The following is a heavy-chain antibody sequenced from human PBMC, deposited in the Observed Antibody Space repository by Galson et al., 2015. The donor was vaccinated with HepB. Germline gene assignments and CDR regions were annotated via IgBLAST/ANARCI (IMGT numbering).Heavy chain of an antibody. D-gene: IGHD3-3*01. CDR3: AATRIHYDFWSGYSSPDYFDY. CDR1: GFTFSDYY. CDR2: ISSSGSTI. Sequence: SLRLSCAASGFTFSDYYMSWIRQAPGKGLEWVSYISSSGSTIYYADSVKGRFTISRDNAKNSLYLQMNSLRAEDTAVYYCAATRIHYDFWSGYSSPDYFDYWGQGTLVTVSS. J-gene: IGHJ4*02. V-gene: IGHV3-11*04.